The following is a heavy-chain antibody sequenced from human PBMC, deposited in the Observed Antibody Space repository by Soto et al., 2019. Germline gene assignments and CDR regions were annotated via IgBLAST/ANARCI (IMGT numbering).Heavy chain of an antibody. CDR2: IKQDGSEK. CDR1: GLSFSIYW. J-gene: IGHJ4*02. V-gene: IGHV3-7*03. Sequence: HPWGSLRISCVSFGLSFSIYWMGWVRQAPGKGLDLVANIKQDGSEKYYVDSGKGRFTISRDNAKNSLYLQMNSLRAEDTAVYYCARDQGGYHYVWGSYPYPYYFDYWGQGTLVTVSS. D-gene: IGHD3-16*01. CDR3: ARDQGGYHYVWGSYPYPYYFDY.